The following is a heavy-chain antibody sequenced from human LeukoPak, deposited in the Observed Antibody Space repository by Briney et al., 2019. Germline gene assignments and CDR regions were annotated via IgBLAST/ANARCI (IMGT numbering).Heavy chain of an antibody. CDR1: GASIGSYY. J-gene: IGHJ6*02. CDR2: ISPNGYT. CDR3: TRHDVVPIIGHGMAV. Sequence: SETLSLTCTVSGASIGSYYWSWIRQPPGKGLEWIGYISPNGYTPYTPSLRSQVTISRDTSDNQFSLILSSVTAADTAIYYCTRHDVVPIIGHGMAVWGQGTTVTVSS. D-gene: IGHD2-2*01. V-gene: IGHV4-59*08.